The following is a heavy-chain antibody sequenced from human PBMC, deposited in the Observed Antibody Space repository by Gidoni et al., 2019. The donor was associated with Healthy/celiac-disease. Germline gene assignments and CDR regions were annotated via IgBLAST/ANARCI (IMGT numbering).Heavy chain of an antibody. J-gene: IGHJ5*02. Sequence: QVQLVQSGAEVKKPGSSVKVSCKASGGPFSSYAISWVRQAPGQGLEWMGGIIPIFGTANYAQKFQGRVTITADESTSTAYMELSSLRSEDTAVYYCARDQVPRLGYCSGGSSCGWFDPWGQGTLVTISS. CDR3: ARDQVPRLGYCSGGSSCGWFDP. CDR1: GGPFSSYA. D-gene: IGHD2-15*01. V-gene: IGHV1-69*01. CDR2: IIPIFGTA.